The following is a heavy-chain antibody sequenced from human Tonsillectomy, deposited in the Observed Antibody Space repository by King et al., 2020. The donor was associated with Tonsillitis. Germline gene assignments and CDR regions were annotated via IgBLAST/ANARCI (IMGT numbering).Heavy chain of an antibody. J-gene: IGHJ4*02. CDR1: GFTFSSYA. CDR2: ISYDGSNK. V-gene: IGHV3-30-3*01. Sequence: VQLVESGGGVVQPGRSPRLSCAASGFTFSSYAMHWVRQAPGKGLEWVAVISYDGSNKYFADSVKGRFTISRDNSKNTLYLQMNSLRPEDTAVYYCARDYYGSGSYLCDYWGQGTLVTVSS. D-gene: IGHD3-10*01. CDR3: ARDYYGSGSYLCDY.